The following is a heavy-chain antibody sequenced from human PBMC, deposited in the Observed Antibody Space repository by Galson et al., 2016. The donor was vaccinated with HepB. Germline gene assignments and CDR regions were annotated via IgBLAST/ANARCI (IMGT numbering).Heavy chain of an antibody. J-gene: IGHJ4*02. CDR1: GYIFNSYG. Sequence: SVKVSCKASGYIFNSYGLSWVRQAPGQGLEWMGWISDYNSNRDYAQKFQGRVTMPTDTATSTAYLELKSRRSDDTAVYYCARGRDHGDYFDYWGQGTLVTVSS. CDR3: ARGRDHGDYFDY. CDR2: ISDYNSNR. V-gene: IGHV1-18*01. D-gene: IGHD4-17*01.